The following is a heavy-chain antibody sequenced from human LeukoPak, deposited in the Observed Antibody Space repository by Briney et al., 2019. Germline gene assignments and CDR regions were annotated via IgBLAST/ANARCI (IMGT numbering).Heavy chain of an antibody. CDR3: ARDPPNIAAHPVYYFDY. CDR2: INPNSGAT. V-gene: IGHV1-2*02. Sequence: ASVKVSCKASGYTFTGYYMHWVRQAPGQGLEWMGWINPNSGATNYAQKFQGRVTVTRDMSISTAYVELSRLRSDDTAVYYCARDPPNIAAHPVYYFDYWGQGTLVTVSS. CDR1: GYTFTGYY. J-gene: IGHJ4*02. D-gene: IGHD6-6*01.